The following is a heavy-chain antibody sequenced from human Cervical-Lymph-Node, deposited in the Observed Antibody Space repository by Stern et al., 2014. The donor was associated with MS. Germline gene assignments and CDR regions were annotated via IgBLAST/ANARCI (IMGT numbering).Heavy chain of an antibody. CDR3: ARTSRYYYKSEGYVGVWFDP. Sequence: QVTLRESGPALVKPTQTLTLTCTFSGFSLNTSGMCVSWIRQPPGKALEWLARIDWDDDKYYRTSLKTRLTISKDTSKNQVVLTMTNMDPVDTATYYCARTSRYYYKSEGYVGVWFDPWGQGTLVTVSS. CDR2: IDWDDDK. J-gene: IGHJ5*02. D-gene: IGHD3-22*01. CDR1: GFSLNTSGMC. V-gene: IGHV2-70*15.